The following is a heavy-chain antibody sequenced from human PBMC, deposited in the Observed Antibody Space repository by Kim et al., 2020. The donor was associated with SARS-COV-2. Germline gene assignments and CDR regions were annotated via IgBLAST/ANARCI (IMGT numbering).Heavy chain of an antibody. Sequence: GGSLRLSCAASGFTFSSYEMDWVRQAPGKGLEWISYIHPRGTTYYAGSVKGRFTISRDNAKNSLYLQMDNLRADDTAVYYCTREFEEVALHTSGYDAFNIWGHGTMVTVSP. D-gene: IGHD3-22*01. J-gene: IGHJ3*02. CDR2: IHPRGTT. CDR1: GFTFSSYE. CDR3: TREFEEVALHTSGYDAFNI. V-gene: IGHV3-48*03.